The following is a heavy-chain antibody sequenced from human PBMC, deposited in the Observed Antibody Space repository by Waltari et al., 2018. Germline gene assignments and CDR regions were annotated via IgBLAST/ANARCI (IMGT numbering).Heavy chain of an antibody. CDR2: ISAYNGNT. J-gene: IGHJ4*02. CDR1: GYTFTSYG. D-gene: IGHD3-9*01. V-gene: IGHV1-18*01. Sequence: QVQLVQSGAEVKKPGASVKVSCKASGYTFTSYGISWVRPAPGQGLEWMGWISAYNGNTNYAQKLQGRVTMTTDTSTSTAYMELRSLRSDDTAVYYCASGVDYDILTGYPYYFDYWGQGTLVTVSS. CDR3: ASGVDYDILTGYPYYFDY.